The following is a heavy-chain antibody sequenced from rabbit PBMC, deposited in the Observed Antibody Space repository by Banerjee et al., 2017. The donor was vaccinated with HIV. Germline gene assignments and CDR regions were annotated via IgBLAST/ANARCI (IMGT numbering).Heavy chain of an antibody. D-gene: IGHD4-2*01. J-gene: IGHJ6*01. CDR1: GFSFSSDYD. Sequence: QSLEESGGDLVKPGASLTLTCTASGFSFSSDYDMCWVREAPGKGLEWIACIYAGSSGSAYYASWAKGRFTISKTSSTTVTLQVTGLTAADTATYFCARRYDGCMDLWGPGTLVTVS. CDR3: ARRYDGCMDL. V-gene: IGHV1S40*01. CDR2: IYAGSSGSA.